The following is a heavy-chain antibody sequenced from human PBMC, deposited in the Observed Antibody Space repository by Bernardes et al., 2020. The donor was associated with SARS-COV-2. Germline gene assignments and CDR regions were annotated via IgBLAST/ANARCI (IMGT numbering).Heavy chain of an antibody. CDR2: ISAYNGNT. J-gene: IGHJ5*02. CDR3: ARVGSVPVVVVAATPGWFDP. D-gene: IGHD2-15*01. V-gene: IGHV1-18*04. Sequence: ASGKVPCKASGYTFTSYGISWVRQAPGQELEWMGWISAYNGNTNYAQKLQGRVTMTTDTSTSTAYMELRSLRSDDTAVYYCARVGSVPVVVVAATPGWFDPWGQGTLVTGSS. CDR1: GYTFTSYG.